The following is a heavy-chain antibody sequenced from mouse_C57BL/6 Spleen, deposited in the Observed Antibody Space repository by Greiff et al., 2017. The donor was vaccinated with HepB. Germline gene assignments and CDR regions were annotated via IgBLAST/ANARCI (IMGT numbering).Heavy chain of an antibody. Sequence: EVHLVESGGGLVKPGGPLKLSCAASGFTFSSYAMSWVRQTPEKRLEWVATISDGGSYTYYPDNVKGRFTISRDNAKNNLYLQMSHLKSEDTAMYYCARGGSTLYAMDYWGQGTSVTVSS. V-gene: IGHV5-4*01. CDR1: GFTFSSYA. CDR3: ARGGSTLYAMDY. J-gene: IGHJ4*01. CDR2: ISDGGSYT. D-gene: IGHD2-1*01.